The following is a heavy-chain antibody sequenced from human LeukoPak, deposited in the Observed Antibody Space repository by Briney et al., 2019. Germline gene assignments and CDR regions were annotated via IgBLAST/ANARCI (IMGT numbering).Heavy chain of an antibody. V-gene: IGHV4-4*07. D-gene: IGHD3-3*01. Sequence: SETLSLTCTVSGGSISTYYWNWIRQPAGKGLEWIGRIYTSGSTNCNPSLKSRVTLSVDTSKNQFSLKLSSVTAADTAVYYCARDRNNRLRGLWSDYSSWYFDYWGQGTLVTVSS. CDR1: GGSISTYY. CDR2: IYTSGST. J-gene: IGHJ4*02. CDR3: ARDRNNRLRGLWSDYSSWYFDY.